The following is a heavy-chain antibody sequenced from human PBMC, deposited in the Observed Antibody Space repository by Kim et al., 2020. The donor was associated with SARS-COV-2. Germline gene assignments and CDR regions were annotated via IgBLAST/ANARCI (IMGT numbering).Heavy chain of an antibody. CDR3: VRVADYFD. V-gene: IGHV4-39*02. Sequence: SETLSLSCSVSGFSIKSTSYYCCWIRHPPGMVLECIGTIFHGGGTYYNSSLSSRLTIGIDASKDHFLLSLSSVTPTATVVYYCVRVADYFD. CDR2: IFHGGGT. D-gene: IGHD6-19*01. J-gene: IGHJ2*01. CDR1: GFSIKSTSYY.